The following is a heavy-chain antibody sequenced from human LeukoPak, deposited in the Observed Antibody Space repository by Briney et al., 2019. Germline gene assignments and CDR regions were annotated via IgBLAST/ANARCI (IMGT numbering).Heavy chain of an antibody. CDR1: DFTFSFYW. V-gene: IGHV3-7*01. J-gene: IGHJ4*02. D-gene: IGHD6-13*01. CDR3: GRLAHNAWYAIDH. Sequence: PGGSLRLSCVVSDFTFSFYWMTWVRQAPGKGLEWVANILPDGSQKYYVDSVKGLFTISRDNPKNSLYLQINSLRVDDTAVYYCGRLAHNAWYAIDHWGQGTLVTVSS. CDR2: ILPDGSQK.